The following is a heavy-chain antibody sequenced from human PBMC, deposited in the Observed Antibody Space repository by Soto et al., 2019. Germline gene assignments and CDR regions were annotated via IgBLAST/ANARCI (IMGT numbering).Heavy chain of an antibody. CDR3: ARDRQEHINCFDP. J-gene: IGHJ5*02. CDR1: DGSISCGGYY. V-gene: IGHV4-31*03. CDR2: IYYSGST. Sequence: PSQTMSHTCTVSDGSISCGGYYWSWNRQHPGKGLEWIGYIYYSGSTYYNPSLKRRVNISVDTSKNQFSLKLSSVTAADSSLFYCARDRQEHINCFDPGGQGTLVTVSS. D-gene: IGHD1-26*01.